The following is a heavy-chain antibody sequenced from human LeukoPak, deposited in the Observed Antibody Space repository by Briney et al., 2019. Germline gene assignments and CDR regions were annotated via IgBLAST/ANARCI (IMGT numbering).Heavy chain of an antibody. Sequence: GGSLRLSCAASRFSFNTYWMHWVRQAPGMGLVWVSRISSDGGSTDYADFVKGRFTISRDNAKNMLYLQMNTLRAEDTAIYYCVRGRYYLDYWGQGTLVTVSS. D-gene: IGHD5-24*01. CDR3: VRGRYYLDY. CDR2: ISSDGGST. J-gene: IGHJ4*02. V-gene: IGHV3-74*01. CDR1: RFSFNTYW.